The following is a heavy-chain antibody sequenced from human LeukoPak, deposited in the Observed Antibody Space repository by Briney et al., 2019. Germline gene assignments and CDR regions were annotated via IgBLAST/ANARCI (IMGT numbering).Heavy chain of an antibody. V-gene: IGHV1-2*04. CDR2: INPNSGGT. CDR1: GGTFSSYA. J-gene: IGHJ4*02. D-gene: IGHD1-26*01. Sequence: ASVKVSCKASGGTFSSYAISWVRQAPGQGLEWMGWINPNSGGTNYAQKFQGWVTMTRDTSISTAYMELSRLRSDDTAVYYCARQLVGNDYWGQGTLVTVSS. CDR3: ARQLVGNDY.